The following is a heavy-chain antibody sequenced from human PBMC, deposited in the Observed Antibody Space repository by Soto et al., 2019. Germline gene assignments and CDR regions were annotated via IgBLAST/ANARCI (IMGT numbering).Heavy chain of an antibody. D-gene: IGHD5-12*01. J-gene: IGHJ6*02. CDR1: GSTVSSNY. V-gene: IGHV3-53*01. CDR3: ARDNVVATISRYYYYGMDV. CDR2: IYSGGST. Sequence: PGGSLRLSCAASGSTVSSNYMSWVRQAPGKGLEWVSVIYSGGSTYYADSVKGRFTISRDNSKNTLYLQMNSLRAEDTAVYYCARDNVVATISRYYYYGMDVWGQGTTVTVSS.